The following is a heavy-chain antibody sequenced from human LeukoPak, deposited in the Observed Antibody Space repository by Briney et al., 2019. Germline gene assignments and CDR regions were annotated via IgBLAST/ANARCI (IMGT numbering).Heavy chain of an antibody. D-gene: IGHD3-22*01. V-gene: IGHV5-51*01. CDR3: ARREFTMIVGDNWFDP. Sequence: GESLKISCKSSENSFTSYWIGWVRQMPGKGLEWMRIKYPGDSDTRYSPSFQGQVTISADKSISTAYLQWSGLKASDTAMYYCARREFTMIVGDNWFDPWGQGNLVTVSS. J-gene: IGHJ5*02. CDR2: KYPGDSDT. CDR1: ENSFTSYW.